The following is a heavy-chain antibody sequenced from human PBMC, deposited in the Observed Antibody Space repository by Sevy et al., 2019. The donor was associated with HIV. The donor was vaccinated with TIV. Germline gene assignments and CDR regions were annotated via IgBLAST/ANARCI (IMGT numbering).Heavy chain of an antibody. D-gene: IGHD1-26*01. CDR3: AKGVVIVGARGFDY. CDR1: GITFSSYA. Sequence: GGSLRLSCAASGITFSSYAMSWVRQAPGKGLEWVSSISGKTGATYYADSVKGRFTISRDNPKNTLYLQMNSLRNEDTAVYYCAKGVVIVGARGFDYWGQGTLVTVSS. V-gene: IGHV3-23*01. CDR2: ISGKTGAT. J-gene: IGHJ4*02.